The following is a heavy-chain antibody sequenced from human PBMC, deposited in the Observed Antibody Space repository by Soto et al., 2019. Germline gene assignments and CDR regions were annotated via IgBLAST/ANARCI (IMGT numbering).Heavy chain of an antibody. J-gene: IGHJ5*02. D-gene: IGHD6-13*01. V-gene: IGHV1-18*01. CDR1: GYTFTSYG. CDR3: ARSSTSCQTSGYSSSCHWFDP. CDR2: ISAYNGNT. Sequence: VASVKVSCKASGYTFTSYGISWVRQAPGQGLEWMGWISAYNGNTNYAQKLQGRVTMTTDTSTSTAYMELRSLRSDDTAVYYCARSSTSCQTSGYSSSCHWFDPWGQGTLVTVSS.